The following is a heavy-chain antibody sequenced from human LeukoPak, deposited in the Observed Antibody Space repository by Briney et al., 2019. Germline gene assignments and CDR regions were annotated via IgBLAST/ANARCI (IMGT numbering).Heavy chain of an antibody. Sequence: GGSLRLSCAVSGFNVSLSYMTWVRQAPGKGLEWLSVVFGGDSKYYADSVKDRFTISRDSVRHIVDLHMKSLRVEDTAVYHCARVRSGSLDSWGQGTLVVVSS. D-gene: IGHD1-26*01. J-gene: IGHJ4*02. CDR3: ARVRSGSLDS. CDR2: VFGGDSK. V-gene: IGHV3-53*01. CDR1: GFNVSLSY.